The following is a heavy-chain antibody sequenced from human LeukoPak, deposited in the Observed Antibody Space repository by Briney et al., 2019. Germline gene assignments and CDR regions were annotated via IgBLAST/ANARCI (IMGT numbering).Heavy chain of an antibody. V-gene: IGHV1-18*01. Sequence: ASVKVSCKASGYTFTSYGISWVRQAPGQGLEWMGWISAYNGNTNYAQKLQGRVTMTTDTSTSTAYMELRSLRSDDTAVYYCARDTPLKYGDYGSIDYWGQGTLVTVSS. D-gene: IGHD4-17*01. CDR1: GYTFTSYG. CDR3: ARDTPLKYGDYGSIDY. CDR2: ISAYNGNT. J-gene: IGHJ4*02.